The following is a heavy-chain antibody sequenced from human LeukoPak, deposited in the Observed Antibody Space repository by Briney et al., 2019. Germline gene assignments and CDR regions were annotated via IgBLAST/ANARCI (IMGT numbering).Heavy chain of an antibody. V-gene: IGHV3-23*01. CDR1: GFTFSSYA. CDR2: IGGSGGST. CDR3: ARFDDYVWGTMYYFDY. J-gene: IGHJ4*02. D-gene: IGHD3-16*01. Sequence: PGGSLRLSCAASGFTFSSYAMSWVRQAPGKGLEWVSAIGGSGGSTYYADSVKGRFTISRDNSKNTLYLQMNSLRAEDTAVYYCARFDDYVWGTMYYFDYWGQGTLVTVSS.